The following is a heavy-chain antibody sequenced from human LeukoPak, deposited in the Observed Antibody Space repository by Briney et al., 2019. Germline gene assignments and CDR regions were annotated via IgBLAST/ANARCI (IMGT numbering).Heavy chain of an antibody. CDR1: GGTFSSYA. D-gene: IGHD1-26*01. V-gene: IGHV1-69*04. CDR3: ARVKSYHPIVGATHAFDI. CDR2: IIPILGIA. J-gene: IGHJ3*02. Sequence: SVKVSCKASGGTFSSYAISWVRQAPGQGLEWMGRIIPILGIANYAQKFQGRVTITADKSTSTAYMELSSLRSEDTAVYYCARVKSYHPIVGATHAFDIWGQGTMVTVSS.